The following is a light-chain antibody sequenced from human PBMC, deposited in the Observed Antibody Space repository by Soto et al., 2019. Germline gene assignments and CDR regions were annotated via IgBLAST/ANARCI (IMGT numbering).Light chain of an antibody. CDR1: QSVSRRY. Sequence: EVVLTQSPGTLSLSPGERATLSCRASQSVSRRYLAWYQQKPHQAPRLLIFVPSSRATGVPDRCSGSGAGADFTPTISSREHEDFAVYYCLQYDTSPPRYTFGQGTKVEIK. CDR2: VPS. CDR3: LQYDTSPPRYT. V-gene: IGKV3-20*01. J-gene: IGKJ2*01.